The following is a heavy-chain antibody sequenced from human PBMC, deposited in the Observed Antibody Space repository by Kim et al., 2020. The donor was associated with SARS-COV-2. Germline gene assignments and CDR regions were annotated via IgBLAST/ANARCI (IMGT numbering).Heavy chain of an antibody. CDR2: IYYSGST. D-gene: IGHD2-8*01. J-gene: IGHJ4*01. CDR1: GGSISSYY. V-gene: IGHV4-59*08. CDR3: ARRSLGSFTNGVCYEGFD. Sequence: SETLSLTCTVSGGSISSYYWSWIRQPPGKGLEWIGYIYYSGSTNYNPSLKSRVTISVDTSKNQFSLKLSSVTAAATAVSYCARRSLGSFTNGVCYEGFD.